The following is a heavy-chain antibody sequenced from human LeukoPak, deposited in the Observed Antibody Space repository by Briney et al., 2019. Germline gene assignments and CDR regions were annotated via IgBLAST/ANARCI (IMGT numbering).Heavy chain of an antibody. D-gene: IGHD6-19*01. V-gene: IGHV1-18*01. CDR2: ISAYNGNT. Sequence: ASVKVSRKASGYTFTSYGISWVRQAPGQGLEWMGWISAYNGNTNYAQRLQGKVTMTTDTSTSTAYMELRSLRSDDTAVYYCARGPIAVAGPGDLDYWGQGTLVTVSS. CDR1: GYTFTSYG. CDR3: ARGPIAVAGPGDLDY. J-gene: IGHJ4*02.